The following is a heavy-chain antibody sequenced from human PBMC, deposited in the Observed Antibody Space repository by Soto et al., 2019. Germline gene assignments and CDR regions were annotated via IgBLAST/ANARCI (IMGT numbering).Heavy chain of an antibody. CDR2: IIPIFGTA. D-gene: IGHD2-2*01. CDR1: GGTFSSYA. CDR3: ARAGDIVVVPAAMPGYYYYYGMDV. V-gene: IGHV1-69*13. J-gene: IGHJ6*02. Sequence: SVKVSCKASGGTFSSYAISWVRQAPGQGLEWMGGIIPIFGTANYAQKFQGRVTITADESTSTAYMELSSLRSEDTAVYYCARAGDIVVVPAAMPGYYYYYGMDVWGQGTMVTVSS.